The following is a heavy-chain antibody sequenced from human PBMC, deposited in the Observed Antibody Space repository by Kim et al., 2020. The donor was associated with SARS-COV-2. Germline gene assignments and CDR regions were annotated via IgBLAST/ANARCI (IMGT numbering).Heavy chain of an antibody. D-gene: IGHD6-19*01. CDR2: IYHSGST. CDR1: GYSISSDYY. Sequence: SETLSLTCTVSGYSISSDYYWGWIRQPPGKGLEWIGSIYHSGSTYYNPSLKSRVTISFDTSQNQFSLKLSSVTAADTAVSYCARISSGWYDWFDPWGQGT. CDR3: ARISSGWYDWFDP. J-gene: IGHJ5*02. V-gene: IGHV4-38-2*02.